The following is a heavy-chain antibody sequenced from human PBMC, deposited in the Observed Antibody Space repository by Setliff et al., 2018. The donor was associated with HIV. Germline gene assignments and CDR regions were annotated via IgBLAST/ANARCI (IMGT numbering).Heavy chain of an antibody. CDR2: IYYTGYT. Sequence: SETLSLTCTVSGDSIHSVTSYWGWFRQSPGKGLEWIGTIYYTGYTFNNPSLTSRVTMSVDTSKSQFSMKLQSVTAADTAVYYCATIGGSYKFDYWGQGTLVTVSS. CDR3: ATIGGSYKFDY. J-gene: IGHJ4*02. D-gene: IGHD1-26*01. CDR1: GDSIHSVTSY. V-gene: IGHV4-39*01.